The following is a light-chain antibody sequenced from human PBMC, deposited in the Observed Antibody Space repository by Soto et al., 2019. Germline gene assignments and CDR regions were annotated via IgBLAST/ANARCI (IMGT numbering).Light chain of an antibody. CDR1: SSDVGGYDY. V-gene: IGLV2-14*01. CDR3: SAYTTTSTLI. Sequence: QSVLTQPASVSGSPGQSVTISCTGTSSDVGGYDYVSWYQQHPGTAPKLMLYEVNNRPSGVSNRFSGSKSGNTASLIISGLQTEDEAHYYCSAYTTTSTLIFGTGTKVTVL. CDR2: EVN. J-gene: IGLJ1*01.